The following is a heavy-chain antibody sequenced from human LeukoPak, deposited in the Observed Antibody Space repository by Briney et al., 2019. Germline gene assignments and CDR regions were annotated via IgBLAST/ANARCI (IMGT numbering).Heavy chain of an antibody. CDR1: GFTFSSYA. CDR3: VRGDYGDYTLFDY. D-gene: IGHD4-17*01. CDR2: IFTSSSSI. V-gene: IGHV3-21*04. Sequence: PGGSLRLSCAASGFTFSSYAMNWVRQAPGKGLEWVSSIFTSSSSIYYADSLKGRFTISRDNSKNTLYLQMNSLRAEDTAVYYCVRGDYGDYTLFDYWGQGTLVTVSS. J-gene: IGHJ4*02.